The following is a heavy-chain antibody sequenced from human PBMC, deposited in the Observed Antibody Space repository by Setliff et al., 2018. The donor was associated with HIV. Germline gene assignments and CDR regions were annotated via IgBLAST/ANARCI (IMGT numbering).Heavy chain of an antibody. D-gene: IGHD3-10*01. J-gene: IGHJ6*02. V-gene: IGHV3-30-3*01. CDR1: GFTFTNYA. CDR2: LSYDGNHY. Sequence: GGSLRLSCAASGFTFTNYAMHWVRQAPGKGLEWVAVLSYDGNHYYYADSVKGRFSISRDNSKNTLYVQMNSLRVEDTAVYYCARDQLAMVRRNGMDVWGQGTTVTVSS. CDR3: ARDQLAMVRRNGMDV.